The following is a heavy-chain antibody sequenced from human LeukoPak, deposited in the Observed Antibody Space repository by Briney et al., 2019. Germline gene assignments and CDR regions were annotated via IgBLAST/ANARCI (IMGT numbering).Heavy chain of an antibody. CDR3: ATPIYDSSGYYWVFDY. Sequence: GASVKVSCKASGYAFTGYYMHWVRQAPGQGLEWMGWINPNSGGTNYAQKFQGRVTMTRDTSISTAYMELSRLRSDDTAVYYCATPIYDSSGYYWVFDYWGQGTLVTVSS. J-gene: IGHJ4*02. D-gene: IGHD3-22*01. CDR2: INPNSGGT. CDR1: GYAFTGYY. V-gene: IGHV1-2*02.